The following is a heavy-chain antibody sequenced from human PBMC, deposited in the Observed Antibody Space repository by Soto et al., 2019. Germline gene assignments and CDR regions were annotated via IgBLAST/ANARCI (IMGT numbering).Heavy chain of an antibody. D-gene: IGHD3-10*01. V-gene: IGHV4-31*03. CDR1: GGSISSGGYY. CDR2: IYYSGIT. J-gene: IGHJ4*02. Sequence: SETLSLTCTVSGGSISSGGYYWGWIRQHPGKGLEWIGYIYYSGITYYNPSLQSRVTISGDTSKNQFSLKLSSVTAADTAVYYCASRFMVRGVIISDYWGQGTLVTVSS. CDR3: ASRFMVRGVIISDY.